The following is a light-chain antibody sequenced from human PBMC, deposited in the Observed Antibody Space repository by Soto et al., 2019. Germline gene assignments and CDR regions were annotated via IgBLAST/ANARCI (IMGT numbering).Light chain of an antibody. CDR1: QDIKTY. CDR2: GTF. CDR3: QQYKSFSLT. J-gene: IGKJ4*01. V-gene: IGKV1-9*01. Sequence: IQLTQSPSSLSASVGDRVSITCRASQDIKTYLAWYQQKQGKAPKLLISGTFTLQSGVPSRFSGSGSGTEFSLTISSLQPDDFATYYCQQYKSFSLTFGGGTRVEVK.